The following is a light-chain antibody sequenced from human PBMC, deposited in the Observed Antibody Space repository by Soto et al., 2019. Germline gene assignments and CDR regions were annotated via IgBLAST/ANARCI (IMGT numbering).Light chain of an antibody. J-gene: IGKJ4*01. V-gene: IGKV1-39*01. CDR2: AAS. Sequence: DIQMTHSPSSLSASEGDRVTITCRTSQSISGYLNWYRHKPGKAPELLIYAASTLQSGVPSRFSGSGSGTDFTLTISCLQSEDFATYYCQQYYSFPLTFGGGTNVDIK. CDR1: QSISGY. CDR3: QQYYSFPLT.